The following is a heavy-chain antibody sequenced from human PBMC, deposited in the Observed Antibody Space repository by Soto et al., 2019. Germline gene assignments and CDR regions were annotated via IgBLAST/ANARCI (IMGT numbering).Heavy chain of an antibody. Sequence: VKVSCKASGGTFSSYTISWVRQAPGQGLEWMGRIIPILGIANYADSVKGRFTISRDNSKNTLSLQMSCLRGDDTAMYYCVKDVVFWPWGQGTLVTVSS. V-gene: IGHV1-69*10. CDR2: IIPILGIA. CDR3: VKDVVFWP. CDR1: GGTFSSYT. D-gene: IGHD2-15*01. J-gene: IGHJ4*02.